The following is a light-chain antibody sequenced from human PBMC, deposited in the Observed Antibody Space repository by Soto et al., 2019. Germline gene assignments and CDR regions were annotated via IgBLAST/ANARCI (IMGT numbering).Light chain of an antibody. CDR3: QSYDSSLGGNYV. CDR1: SSNIGAGYD. V-gene: IGLV1-40*01. Sequence: QSVLSQPPSVSGAPGQRVTISCTGSSSNIGAGYDAHWFQQVPGTAPKLLIYGSTNRPSGVPDRFSGPKSGTSASLAITGLQAEDEADYYCQSYDSSLGGNYVFGTGTKV. J-gene: IGLJ1*01. CDR2: GST.